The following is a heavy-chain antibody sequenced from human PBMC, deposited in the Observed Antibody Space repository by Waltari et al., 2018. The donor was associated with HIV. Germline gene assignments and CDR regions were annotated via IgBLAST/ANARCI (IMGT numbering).Heavy chain of an antibody. CDR2: IKPDGSTI. CDR3: ATSGYRTGPFDH. CDR1: GFSFSSYW. V-gene: IGHV3-7*01. J-gene: IGHJ4*02. D-gene: IGHD5-12*01. Sequence: VQFVESGGGLVQPGGSLTLSCAAPGFSFSSYWLNWVRQAPGKGLEWVANIKPDGSTIYYVDSVKGRFSIARDNAQNSLYLHMNTLRVEDAAVYFCATSGYRTGPFDHWGQGTPVTVSS.